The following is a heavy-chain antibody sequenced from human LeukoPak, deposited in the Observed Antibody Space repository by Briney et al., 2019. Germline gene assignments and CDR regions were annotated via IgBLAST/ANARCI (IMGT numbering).Heavy chain of an antibody. CDR2: IYYSGST. J-gene: IGHJ5*02. Sequence: SETLSLTCTVSGGSISSSSYYWGWIRQPPGKGLEWIGSIYYSGSTYYNPSLKSRVTISVDTSKNQFSLKLSSVTAADTAVYYRARLPRGSYSSGCLAWGQGTLVTVSS. V-gene: IGHV4-39*01. D-gene: IGHD6-19*01. CDR3: ARLPRGSYSSGCLA. CDR1: GGSISSSSYY.